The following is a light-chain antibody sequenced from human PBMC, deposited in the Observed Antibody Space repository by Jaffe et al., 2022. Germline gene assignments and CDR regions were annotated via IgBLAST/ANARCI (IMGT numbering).Light chain of an antibody. J-gene: IGKJ2*01. CDR1: QGMSNS. CDR3: QQYYRAPYT. CDR2: AAS. Sequence: DIQMTQSPSSLSASVGDRVTITCRASQGMSNSLAWYQQKPGKVPKLLLYAASRLESGVPSRFRGSVSGTDFTLTISSLQPEDFATYSCQQYYRAPYTFGQGTKVEIK. V-gene: IGKV1-NL1*01.